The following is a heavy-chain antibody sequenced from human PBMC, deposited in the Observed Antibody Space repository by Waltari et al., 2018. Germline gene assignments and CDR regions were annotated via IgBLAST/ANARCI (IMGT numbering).Heavy chain of an antibody. CDR3: ARFPRSSRGFDY. CDR1: GGTFSSYA. Sequence: QVQLVQSGAEVKKPGSSVKVSCKASGGTFSSYAISWVRQAPGQGLEWMGWMNPNSGNTGYAQKFQGRVTITRNTSISTAYMELSSLRSEDTAVYYCARFPRSSRGFDYWGQGTLVTVSS. D-gene: IGHD3-10*01. CDR2: MNPNSGNT. V-gene: IGHV1-8*03. J-gene: IGHJ4*02.